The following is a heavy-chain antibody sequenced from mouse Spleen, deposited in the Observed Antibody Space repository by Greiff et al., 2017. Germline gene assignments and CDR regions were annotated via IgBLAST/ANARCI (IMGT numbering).Heavy chain of an antibody. D-gene: IGHD1-1*01. CDR3: ARTTVVSMDY. V-gene: IGHV5-9-1*01. CDR2: ISSGGSYT. J-gene: IGHJ4*01. CDR1: GFTFSSYA. Sequence: EVKLVESGGGLVKPGGSLKLSCAASGFTFSSYAMSWVRQTPEKRLEWVATISSGGSYTYYPDSVKGRFTISRDNAKNTLYLQMSSLRSEDTAMYYCARTTVVSMDYWGQGTSVTVSS.